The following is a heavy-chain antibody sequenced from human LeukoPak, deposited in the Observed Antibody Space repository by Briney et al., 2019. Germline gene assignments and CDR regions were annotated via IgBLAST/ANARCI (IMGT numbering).Heavy chain of an antibody. D-gene: IGHD6-6*01. Sequence: SETLSLTCTVSGGSISSYYWSWIRQPAGKGLEWMGRIYTSGSTNYNPSLKSRVTMSVDTSKNQFSLKLSSVTAADTAVYYCARDAEYSSSSEVWFDPWGQGTLVTVSS. CDR2: IYTSGST. CDR1: GGSISSYY. CDR3: ARDAEYSSSSEVWFDP. J-gene: IGHJ5*02. V-gene: IGHV4-4*07.